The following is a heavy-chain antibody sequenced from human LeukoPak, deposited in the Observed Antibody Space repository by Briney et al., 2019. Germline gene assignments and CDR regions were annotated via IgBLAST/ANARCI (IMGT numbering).Heavy chain of an antibody. CDR2: IGGDGGST. CDR3: AKAAERGYYDILTGYYRDYYYYYMTS. D-gene: IGHD3-9*01. Sequence: GGSLRLSCAASGFTFDDYAMHWVRQAPGKGLEWVSLIGGDGGSTYYADSVKGRFTISRDNSKNSLYLQMNSLRTEDTALYYCAKAAERGYYDILTGYYRDYYYYYMTSGAKGPRSPSP. CDR1: GFTFDDYA. J-gene: IGHJ6*03. V-gene: IGHV3-43*02.